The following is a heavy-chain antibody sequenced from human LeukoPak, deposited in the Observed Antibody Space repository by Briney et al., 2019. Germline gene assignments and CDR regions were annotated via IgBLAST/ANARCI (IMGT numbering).Heavy chain of an antibody. CDR2: ISVYNGDT. V-gene: IGHV1-18*01. D-gene: IGHD2-21*01. CDR3: ARDRIPVRPGWFDH. Sequence: GASVKVSCRASGYTFTTYGISGVRQAPGQGLEWMGWISVYNGDTNYAQKFQGRVTMTTDTSTSTVYMEVRSLTSDDTAMYYCARDRIPVRPGWFDHWGQGTLVSVSS. J-gene: IGHJ5*02. CDR1: GYTFTTYG.